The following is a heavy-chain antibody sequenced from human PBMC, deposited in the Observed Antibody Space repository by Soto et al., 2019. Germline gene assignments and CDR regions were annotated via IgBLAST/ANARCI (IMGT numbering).Heavy chain of an antibody. Sequence: RASVKVSCKASGGTFSSYAISWVRQAPGQGLEWMGGIIPIFGTANYAQKFQGRVTITADKSTSTAYMELSSLRSEDTAVYYCARELELPPHYYYGMDVWRQGTTVTVSS. CDR1: GGTFSSYA. D-gene: IGHD1-7*01. CDR2: IIPIFGTA. CDR3: ARELELPPHYYYGMDV. V-gene: IGHV1-69*06. J-gene: IGHJ6*02.